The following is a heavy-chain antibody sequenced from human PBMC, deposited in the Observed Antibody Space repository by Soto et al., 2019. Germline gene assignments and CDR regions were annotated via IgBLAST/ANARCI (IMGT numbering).Heavy chain of an antibody. D-gene: IGHD6-13*01. J-gene: IGHJ6*02. Sequence: SGPTLVNATPTHRRTCTVSGCSLRSSGMCLSWIRQPPGKALEWLALIDWDDDKYYSTSLKTRLTISKDTSKNQVVLTMTNMDPVDTATYYCARMAYSSTCWYYGLDVWGQGT. CDR2: IDWDDDK. CDR3: ARMAYSSTCWYYGLDV. V-gene: IGHV2-70*01. CDR1: GCSLRSSGMC.